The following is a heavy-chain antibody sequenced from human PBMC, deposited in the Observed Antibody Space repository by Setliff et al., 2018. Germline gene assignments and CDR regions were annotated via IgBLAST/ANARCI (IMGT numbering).Heavy chain of an antibody. CDR3: SRLVRYCTRTTCQTASGGEF. D-gene: IGHD2-8*01. CDR2: ISPYNGHT. CDR1: GYLLTSYG. J-gene: IGHJ4*02. Sequence: ASVKVSCKTSGYLLTSYGLTWVRQAPGQGLDWMGWISPYNGHTNYAQKLQGRVTMTTDTSTNTAYMEMKSLESDDTAVYYCSRLVRYCTRTTCQTASGGEFWGTGTVVTVSS. V-gene: IGHV1-18*01.